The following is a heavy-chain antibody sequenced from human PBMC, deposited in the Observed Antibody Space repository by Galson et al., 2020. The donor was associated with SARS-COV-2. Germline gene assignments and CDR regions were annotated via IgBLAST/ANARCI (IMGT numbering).Heavy chain of an antibody. J-gene: IGHJ5*02. D-gene: IGHD3-9*01. CDR1: GFTFSSYW. CDR2: INSDGSST. CDR3: ARDHAYFDSWFDP. V-gene: IGHV3-74*01. Sequence: GESLKISCAASGFTFSSYWMHWVRQAPGKGLVWVLRINSDGSSTSYADSVKGRFTISRDNAKNTLYLQMNSLRAEDTAVYYCARDHAYFDSWFDPGGQGTLVTVSS.